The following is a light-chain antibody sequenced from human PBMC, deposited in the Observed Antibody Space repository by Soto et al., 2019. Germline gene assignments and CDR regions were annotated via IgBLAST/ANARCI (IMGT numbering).Light chain of an antibody. V-gene: IGLV2-8*01. CDR2: EVT. CDR1: SSDVGAYNY. J-gene: IGLJ3*02. Sequence: QPVLTQPPSASGSRGHSVTISCTGTSSDVGAYNYVSWYQQHAGKAPKLVIYEVTKRPSGVPDRFSGSKSANTASLTVSGLQAEDEADYYCSSFASSNTWVFGGGTKLTVL. CDR3: SSFASSNTWV.